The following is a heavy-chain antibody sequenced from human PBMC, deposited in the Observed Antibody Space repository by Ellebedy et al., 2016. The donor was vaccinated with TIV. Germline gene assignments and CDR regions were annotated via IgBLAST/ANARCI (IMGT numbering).Heavy chain of an antibody. J-gene: IGHJ4*02. CDR3: ARTSTMVRGALDY. D-gene: IGHD3-10*01. V-gene: IGHV4-59*01. CDR2: FHYSGTT. Sequence: SETLSLTXTVSDGSIRSYHWSWIRQSPGKGLEWIGYFHYSGTTNYNPSLKSRLSISVDTSKNQFSLNLSSVTAADTGVYYCARTSTMVRGALDYWGQGTLVTVS. CDR1: DGSIRSYH.